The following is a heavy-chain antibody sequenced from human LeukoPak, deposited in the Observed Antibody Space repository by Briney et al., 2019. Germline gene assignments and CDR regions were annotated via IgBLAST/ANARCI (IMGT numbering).Heavy chain of an antibody. J-gene: IGHJ4*02. D-gene: IGHD5-18*01. Sequence: GGSLRLSCAASGFTFSSYWMHWVRQAPGKGLVWVSRINSDGSSTSYADSVKGRFTISRHNSKDTLFLQMNSLRAEDTAVYYCARDTGYSYGYAYWGQGTLVTVSS. CDR3: ARDTGYSYGYAY. CDR1: GFTFSSYW. V-gene: IGHV3-74*01. CDR2: INSDGSST.